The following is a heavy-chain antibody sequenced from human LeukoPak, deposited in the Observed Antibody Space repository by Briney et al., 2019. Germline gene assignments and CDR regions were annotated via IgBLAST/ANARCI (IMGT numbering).Heavy chain of an antibody. Sequence: PGGSLRLSCAASGFTVSSNYVGWVRQAPGKGLEWVAVISYDGSNKYYADSVKGRFTISRDNSKNTLYLQMNSLRAEDTAVYYCARDGSITGTTFNFDYWGQGTLVTVSS. CDR2: ISYDGSNK. D-gene: IGHD1-7*01. CDR1: GFTVSSNY. V-gene: IGHV3-30*04. J-gene: IGHJ4*02. CDR3: ARDGSITGTTFNFDY.